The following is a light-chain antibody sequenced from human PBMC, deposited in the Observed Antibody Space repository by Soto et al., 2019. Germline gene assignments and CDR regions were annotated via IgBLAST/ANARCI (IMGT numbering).Light chain of an antibody. Sequence: QSALTQPASVSGSPGQSITISCTGTNSDVESYNLVSWFRQYPGEAPKLIVYEGTKRPSGVSNRFSGSKSGNPASLTISGLQAEDEANYYCCSYAGTATVFGTGTKLTVL. CDR3: CSYAGTATV. CDR2: EGT. V-gene: IGLV2-23*03. CDR1: NSDVESYNL. J-gene: IGLJ1*01.